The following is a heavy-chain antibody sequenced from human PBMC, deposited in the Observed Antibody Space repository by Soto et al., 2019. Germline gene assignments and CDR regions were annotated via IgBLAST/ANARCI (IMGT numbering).Heavy chain of an antibody. D-gene: IGHD3-3*01. Sequence: QVQLVQSGAEVKKPGSSVKVSCKASGGTFSSYTISWVRQAPGQGLEWMGRIIPILGIANYAQKFQGRVTITADKSTSTAYMELSGLRSEDTAVYYCARGELRFLEGLMEWGQGTLVTVSS. V-gene: IGHV1-69*02. J-gene: IGHJ4*02. CDR1: GGTFSSYT. CDR3: ARGELRFLEGLME. CDR2: IIPILGIA.